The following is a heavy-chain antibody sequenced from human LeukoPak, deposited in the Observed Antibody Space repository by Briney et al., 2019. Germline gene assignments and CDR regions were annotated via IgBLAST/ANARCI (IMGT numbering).Heavy chain of an antibody. Sequence: GASVKVSCKASGGTFSSYAISWVRQAPGQGLEWMGRIIPILGIANYAQKFQGRVTITADKSTSTAYMELSSLRSEDTAVYYCARSNDILTGYYSSDYYGMDVWGQGTTVTVSS. D-gene: IGHD3-9*01. CDR3: ARSNDILTGYYSSDYYGMDV. CDR2: IIPILGIA. J-gene: IGHJ6*02. CDR1: GGTFSSYA. V-gene: IGHV1-69*04.